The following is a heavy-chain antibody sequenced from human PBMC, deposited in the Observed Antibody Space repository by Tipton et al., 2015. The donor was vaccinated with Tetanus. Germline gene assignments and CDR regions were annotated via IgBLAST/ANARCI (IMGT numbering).Heavy chain of an antibody. Sequence: TLSLTCTVSGGSVSRSFWGWIRQAPGKGLEWIGNIYKTGDTNYNPSLKSRVTMSVNTSKNQFSLRLSSVTAADTALYYCARSQRVEDDAGGLDFLTGFDGDYWFDLGGRGIPVTVSS. CDR1: GGSVSRSF. J-gene: IGHJ5*02. V-gene: IGHV4-59*02. CDR2: IYKTGDT. D-gene: IGHD3-9*01. CDR3: ARSQRVEDDAGGLDFLTGFDGDYWFDL.